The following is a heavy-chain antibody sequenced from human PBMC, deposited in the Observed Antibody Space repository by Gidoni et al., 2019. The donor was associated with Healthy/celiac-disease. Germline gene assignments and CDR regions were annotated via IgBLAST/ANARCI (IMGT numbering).Heavy chain of an antibody. D-gene: IGHD3-10*01. CDR3: ARLDGSGRRSFWYYYGMDV. Sequence: EVQRVESGGGLVQPGGSLRPSCAASGFTLSSYGMSWVRQAPGKGLEWVANIKQDGSEKYYVDSVKGRFTISRDNAKNSLYLQMNSLRAEDTAVYYCARLDGSGRRSFWYYYGMDVWGQGTTVTVSS. J-gene: IGHJ6*02. CDR1: GFTLSSYG. CDR2: IKQDGSEK. V-gene: IGHV3-7*01.